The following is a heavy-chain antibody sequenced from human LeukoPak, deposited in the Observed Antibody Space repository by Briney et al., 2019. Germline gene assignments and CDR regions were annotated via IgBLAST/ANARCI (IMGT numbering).Heavy chain of an antibody. CDR1: GFTFSSYW. CDR3: AREGEQLVHGIDY. V-gene: IGHV3-74*01. Sequence: PGGSLRLSCAASGFTFSSYWMHWVRQAPGKGLVWVSRINSDGSSTSYADSVKGRFTISRDNAKNTLYLQMNRLRAEDTAVYYCAREGEQLVHGIDYWGQGTLVTVSS. CDR2: INSDGSST. J-gene: IGHJ4*02. D-gene: IGHD6-13*01.